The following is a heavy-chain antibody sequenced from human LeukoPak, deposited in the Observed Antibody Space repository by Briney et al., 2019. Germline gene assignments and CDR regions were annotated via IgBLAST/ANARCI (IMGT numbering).Heavy chain of an antibody. CDR2: INPNSGGT. D-gene: IGHD2-2*01. CDR3: AGDPVPAATQTLYDY. Sequence: ASVKVSCKASGYTFTGYYMHWVRQAPGQGLEWMGWINPNSGGTNYAQKFQGRVTMTRDTSISTAYMELSRLRSDDTAVYYCAGDPVPAATQTLYDYWGQGTLVTVSS. V-gene: IGHV1-2*02. CDR1: GYTFTGYY. J-gene: IGHJ4*02.